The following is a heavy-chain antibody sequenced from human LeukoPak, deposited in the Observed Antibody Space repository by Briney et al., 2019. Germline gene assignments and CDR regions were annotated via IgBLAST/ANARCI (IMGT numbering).Heavy chain of an antibody. CDR1: GDSVSSNSAA. CDR2: TYYRSKWYN. D-gene: IGHD3-10*01. CDR3: ARVGYYYGSGSPYYFDH. Sequence: SQTLSLTCAISGDSVSSNSAAWNWIRQSPSRGLEWLGRTYYRSKWYNDYAVSVKIRITINPDTSKNQFSLQLNSVTPEDTAVYYCARVGYYYGSGSPYYFDHWGQGTLVTVSS. V-gene: IGHV6-1*01. J-gene: IGHJ4*02.